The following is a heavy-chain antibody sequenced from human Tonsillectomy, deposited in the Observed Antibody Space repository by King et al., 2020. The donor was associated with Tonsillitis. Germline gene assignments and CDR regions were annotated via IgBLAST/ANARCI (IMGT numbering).Heavy chain of an antibody. CDR3: AKQYLDAN. Sequence: VQLVESGGGLVQPGGSLRLSCAASGFTFSNYAMNWVRQAPGKGLEWVSSISESGDTTDHADSVRGRFTISRANSRNTLYLQMNSLRAEDTAVYYCAKQYLDANWGQGTLVTVSS. J-gene: IGHJ4*02. CDR2: ISESGDTT. CDR1: GFTFSNYA. D-gene: IGHD1-1*01. V-gene: IGHV3-23*04.